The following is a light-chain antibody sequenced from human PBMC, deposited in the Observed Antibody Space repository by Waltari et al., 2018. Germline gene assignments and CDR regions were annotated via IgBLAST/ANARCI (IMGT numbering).Light chain of an antibody. CDR3: QNLATYPLS. J-gene: IGKJ4*01. CDR2: GVS. Sequence: LLTQSPVSLSAAVGDTVTLTSRASEDIRNYLTWVQQKLGKAPKRLTFGVSTLHSGVPSRFSGRGSVTDFTLTITGLQPEDFATYYCQNLATYPLSFGGGTKVEI. CDR1: EDIRNY. V-gene: IGKV1-9*01.